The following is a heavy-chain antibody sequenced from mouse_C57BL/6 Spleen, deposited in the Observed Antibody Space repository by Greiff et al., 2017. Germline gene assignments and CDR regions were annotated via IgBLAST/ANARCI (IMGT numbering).Heavy chain of an antibody. J-gene: IGHJ2*01. CDR3: AREANWDVGCFDY. CDR2: ISYDGSN. CDR1: GYSITSGNY. Sequence: EVQLQQSGPGLVKPSQSLSLTCSVTGYSITSGNYWNWNRQFPGNKLEWMGYISYDGSNNYNPSLKNRISITRDTSKNQFFLKLNTVTTEDTATYYCAREANWDVGCFDYWGQGTTLTVSS. V-gene: IGHV3-6*01. D-gene: IGHD4-1*01.